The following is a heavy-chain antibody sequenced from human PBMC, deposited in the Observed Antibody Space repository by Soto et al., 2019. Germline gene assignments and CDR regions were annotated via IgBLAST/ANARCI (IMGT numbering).Heavy chain of an antibody. V-gene: IGHV4-31*03. CDR3: ARIPSILNYPMEV. CDR1: VGSINSAGYY. J-gene: IGHJ6*01. Sequence: SETLSLTCILSVGSINSAGYYCSWFRQPPWKGLEWIGNIYYSGRTYYNPSLKSRVSIEVDTSNNHFSLTLRSVTPADTAVYFCARIPSILNYPMEVWGQGTTVTVSS. CDR2: IYYSGRT. D-gene: IGHD2-21*01.